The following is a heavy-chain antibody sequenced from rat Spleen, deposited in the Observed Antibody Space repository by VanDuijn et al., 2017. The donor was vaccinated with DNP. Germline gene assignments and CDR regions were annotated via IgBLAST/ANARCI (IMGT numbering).Heavy chain of an antibody. CDR1: GFTFSDYN. Sequence: EVQLVESGGGLVQPGRSLKLSCAASGFTFSDYNMAWVRQAPKKGLEWVAIISYDGSSTYYRDSVKGRFTISRDNAKSTLSLQMDSLRSEDTATYYCVRHASFDYWGQGIMVTVSS. J-gene: IGHJ2*01. CDR3: VRHASFDY. V-gene: IGHV5-7*01. CDR2: ISYDGSST.